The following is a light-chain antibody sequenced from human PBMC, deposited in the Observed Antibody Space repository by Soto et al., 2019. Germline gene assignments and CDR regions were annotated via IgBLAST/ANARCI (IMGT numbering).Light chain of an antibody. J-gene: IGLJ3*02. Sequence: QSVLTQPASLSGSPGQSITISCTGTSSDVGGYNYVSWYQQHPGKAPKLMIYEVSNRPSGVSNRFSGSKSGNTASLTISGLQAEDEADYYCSSYTSSSTLRWVFGGGTKLTVL. CDR2: EVS. CDR1: SSDVGGYNY. V-gene: IGLV2-14*01. CDR3: SSYTSSSTLRWV.